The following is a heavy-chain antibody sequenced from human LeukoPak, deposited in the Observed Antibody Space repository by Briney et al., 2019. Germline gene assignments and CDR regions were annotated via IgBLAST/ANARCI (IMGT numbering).Heavy chain of an antibody. V-gene: IGHV5-51*01. CDR3: ARLGVWSSSWTGFDY. J-gene: IGHJ4*02. CDR1: GYSFTSYW. Sequence: PGESLKISCKGSGYSFTSYWIGWVRQMPGKGLEWMGIVYPGDSDTRYSPSFQGQVTISADKSISTAYLQWSSLKASDTAMYYCARLGVWSSSWTGFDYWGQGTLVTVSS. CDR2: VYPGDSDT. D-gene: IGHD6-13*01.